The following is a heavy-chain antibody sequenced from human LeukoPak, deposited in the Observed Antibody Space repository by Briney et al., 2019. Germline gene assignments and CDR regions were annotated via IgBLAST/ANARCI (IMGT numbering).Heavy chain of an antibody. CDR3: ARAMGHTAMGDPFDY. Sequence: GGSLRLSCAASGFTFSSYSMNWVRQAPEKGLEWVSSISSSSSYIYYADSVKGRFTISRDNAKNSLYLQMNSLRAEDTAVYYCARAMGHTAMGDPFDYWGQGTLVTVSS. V-gene: IGHV3-21*01. CDR2: ISSSSSYI. J-gene: IGHJ4*02. CDR1: GFTFSSYS. D-gene: IGHD5-18*01.